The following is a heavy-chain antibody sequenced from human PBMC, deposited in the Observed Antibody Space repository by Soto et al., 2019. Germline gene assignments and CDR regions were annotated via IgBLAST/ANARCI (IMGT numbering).Heavy chain of an antibody. D-gene: IGHD1-1*01. J-gene: IGHJ5*01. CDR1: GFTFSNYV. V-gene: IGHV3-23*01. CDR2: ISASGAKT. Sequence: GGSLRLSCAASGFTFSNYVMTWVRQTPGKGLEWVSGISASGAKTYYPDSKKGRFIISRDNSKDTLYLEMTSLRVDDTAIYYCAKNRLESTGINWFDSWGRGTLVTVSS. CDR3: AKNRLESTGINWFDS.